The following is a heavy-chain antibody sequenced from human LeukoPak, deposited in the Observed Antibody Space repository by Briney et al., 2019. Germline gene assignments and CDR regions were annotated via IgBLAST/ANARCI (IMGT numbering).Heavy chain of an antibody. D-gene: IGHD3-10*01. J-gene: IGHJ6*03. V-gene: IGHV3-23*01. CDR1: GFTFSSFG. Sequence: GGSLRLSCAASGFTFSSFGRSWVRQAPGKGLEWVSAISGSVGRTYYTNSVKGRFTISRDNSKNTMYLQMNSLSSEDTGVYYCAKAGRGGAITMIRGVKGDYYYMDVWGKGTTVSISS. CDR3: AKAGRGGAITMIRGVKGDYYYMDV. CDR2: ISGSVGRT.